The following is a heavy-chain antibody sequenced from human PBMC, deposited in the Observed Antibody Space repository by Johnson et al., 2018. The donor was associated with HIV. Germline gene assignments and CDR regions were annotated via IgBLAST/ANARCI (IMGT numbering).Heavy chain of an antibody. Sequence: QEKLVESGGGVVQPGRSLRLSCAASGFTFNTYGMHWVRQAPGKGLEWVALMSHDGSNKYYTDPVKGRFTISRDNSKNALYLQMHNLTTEDTAVYYCAKGYYDSPFGFDIWGQGTMVIVSS. CDR2: MSHDGSNK. CDR3: AKGYYDSPFGFDI. D-gene: IGHD3-3*01. CDR1: GFTFNTYG. V-gene: IGHV3-30*18. J-gene: IGHJ3*02.